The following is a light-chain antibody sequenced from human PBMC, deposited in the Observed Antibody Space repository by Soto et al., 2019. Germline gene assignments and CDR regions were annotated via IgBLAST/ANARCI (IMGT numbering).Light chain of an antibody. CDR1: QSISSW. V-gene: IGKV1-5*03. CDR2: KAS. J-gene: IGKJ1*01. CDR3: QHYNSYSEA. Sequence: DIQMTQSPSSLSASVGDRVTITCRASQSISSWLAWYQQKPGKAPKLLIYKASGLESGVPSRFSGSGSGTEFTLTISSLHPDDFATYYCQHYNSYSEAFGQGTKVDIK.